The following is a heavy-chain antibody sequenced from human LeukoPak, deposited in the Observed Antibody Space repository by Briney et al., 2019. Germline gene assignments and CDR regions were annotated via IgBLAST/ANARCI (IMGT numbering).Heavy chain of an antibody. CDR2: INWSSGSI. J-gene: IGHJ4*02. CDR1: GFTFDDYA. V-gene: IGHV3-9*01. D-gene: IGHD6-13*01. Sequence: PGGSLRLSCAASGFTFDDYAMNWVRQAPGKGLEWVSSINWSSGSIGYADSVKGRFSISGDNARNSLYLQMNSLRAEDTAFYYCAKGSFGSNWGYFDYWGQGALVTVSS. CDR3: AKGSFGSNWGYFDY.